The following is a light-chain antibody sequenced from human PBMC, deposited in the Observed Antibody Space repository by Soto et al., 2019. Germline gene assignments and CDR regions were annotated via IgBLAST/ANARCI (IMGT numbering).Light chain of an antibody. V-gene: IGKV3-11*01. CDR2: DAS. CDR3: RQRSNWPGCT. J-gene: IGKJ2*02. Sequence: DIVLTQSPATLSLSPGERATLSCRASQSVSSLLAWYQQKPGQAPRLLIYDASNRATGIPARFSGSGSGTDFTLTISSLEPEDFAVYYCRQRSNWPGCTFGQGTKLEIK. CDR1: QSVSSL.